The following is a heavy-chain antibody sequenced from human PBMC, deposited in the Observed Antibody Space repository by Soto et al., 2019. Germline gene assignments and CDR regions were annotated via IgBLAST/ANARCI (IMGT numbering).Heavy chain of an antibody. D-gene: IGHD3-16*01. CDR3: ARVEAGAYFQVYYGMDA. CDR1: GGTFTNYA. CDR2: IIPSLATA. Sequence: QVQLVQSGAEVKRPGSSVKVSCRAPGGTFTNYAISWVRQAPGRGLEWMAGIIPSLATANYAQKFQGRVTVTADQSTRTVYMELSSVRSEDTAVYYCARVEAGAYFQVYYGMDAWGQGTTVTVSS. V-gene: IGHV1-69*11. J-gene: IGHJ6*02.